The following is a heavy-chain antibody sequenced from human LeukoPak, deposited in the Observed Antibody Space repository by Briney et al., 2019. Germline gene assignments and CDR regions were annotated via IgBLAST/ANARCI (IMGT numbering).Heavy chain of an antibody. V-gene: IGHV3-21*01. J-gene: IGHJ4*02. CDR2: ISSRSSYI. CDR3: ARGSTGGYSGYDATRKYFDY. Sequence: GGSLRLSCAASGFTFSSYSTNWVRQAPGKGPEWVSSISSRSSYIYYTDSVKGRFTISRDNAKNSLHLQMNSLRAEDTALYYCARGSTGGYSGYDATRKYFDYWGQGTLVTASS. CDR1: GFTFSSYS. D-gene: IGHD5-12*01.